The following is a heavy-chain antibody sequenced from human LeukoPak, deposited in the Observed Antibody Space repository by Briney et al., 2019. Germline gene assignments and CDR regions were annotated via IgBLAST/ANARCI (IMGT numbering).Heavy chain of an antibody. CDR2: IKQDGSEK. CDR3: ARETLYCSSTSCYKYYYYYGMDV. V-gene: IGHV3-7*01. Sequence: GGSLRLSCAASGFTFSSYWMSWVRQAPGKGLEWVANIKQDGSEKYYVDSVKGRFTISRDNAKNSLYLQMNSLRAEDTAVYYCARETLYCSSTSCYKYYYYYGMDVRGQGTTVTVSS. D-gene: IGHD2-2*02. J-gene: IGHJ6*02. CDR1: GFTFSSYW.